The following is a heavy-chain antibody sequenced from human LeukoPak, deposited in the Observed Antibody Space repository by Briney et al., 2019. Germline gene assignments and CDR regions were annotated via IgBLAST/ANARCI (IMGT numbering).Heavy chain of an antibody. CDR1: GLTFSSYS. J-gene: IGHJ4*02. CDR3: ARVASGWYEDS. CDR2: ISSSSNTI. V-gene: IGHV3-48*01. D-gene: IGHD6-19*01. Sequence: GGSLRLSCVVSGLTFSSYSMNWVRQAPGKGLEWVSYISSSSNTIYYADSVKGRFTISRDNARNSLYLQMNSLRAEDTAVYYCARVASGWYEDSWGQGTLVTVSS.